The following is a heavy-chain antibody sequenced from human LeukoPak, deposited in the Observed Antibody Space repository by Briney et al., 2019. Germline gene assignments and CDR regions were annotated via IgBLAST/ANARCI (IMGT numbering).Heavy chain of an antibody. J-gene: IGHJ4*02. Sequence: GRSLRLSCAASGFTFSSCGMHWVRQAPGKGLEWVAVIWYDGSNKYYADSVKGRFTISRDNSKNTLYLQMNSLRAEDTAVYYCARIAYYYDSSGPFDYWGQGTLVTVSS. CDR1: GFTFSSCG. V-gene: IGHV3-33*01. D-gene: IGHD3-22*01. CDR3: ARIAYYYDSSGPFDY. CDR2: IWYDGSNK.